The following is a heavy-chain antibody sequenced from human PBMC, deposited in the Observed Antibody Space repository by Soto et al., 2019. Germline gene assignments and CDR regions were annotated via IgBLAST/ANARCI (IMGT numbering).Heavy chain of an antibody. D-gene: IGHD3-16*02. CDR3: ARGGDYVWGSYRYRGDYFDY. Sequence: PSETLSLTCTVSGGSISSGGYYWSWIRQHPGKGLEWIGYIYYSGSTYYNPSLKSRVTISVDTSKNQFSLKLSSVTAADTAVYYWARGGDYVWGSYRYRGDYFDYWGQGTLVTVSS. J-gene: IGHJ4*02. CDR2: IYYSGST. V-gene: IGHV4-31*03. CDR1: GGSISSGGYY.